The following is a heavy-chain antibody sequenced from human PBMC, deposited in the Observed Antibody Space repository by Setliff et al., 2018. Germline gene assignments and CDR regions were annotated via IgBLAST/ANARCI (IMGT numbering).Heavy chain of an antibody. Sequence: HPGGSLRLSCAASGFMFSSYGMHWVRQAPGKGLEWVAFIRYDASNKYYSDSVKGRFTISRDNSKSTLFLQMNSLRAEDTALYYCAKDGALYSRDGSFDYWGQGTLVTVSS. CDR1: GFMFSSYG. D-gene: IGHD2-15*01. J-gene: IGHJ4*02. CDR3: AKDGALYSRDGSFDY. CDR2: IRYDASNK. V-gene: IGHV3-30*02.